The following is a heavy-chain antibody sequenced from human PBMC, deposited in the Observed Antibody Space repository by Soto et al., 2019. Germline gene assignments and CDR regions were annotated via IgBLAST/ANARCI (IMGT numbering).Heavy chain of an antibody. D-gene: IGHD3-3*01. V-gene: IGHV1-69*06. Sequence: ASVKVSCKASGGTFSSYAIGWVLQAPGQGLEWMGGIIPIFGTANYAQKFQGRVTITADKSTSAAYMELSSLRSEDTAVYYCARGLGYDFWSGYPFDYWGQGTLVTVSS. CDR3: ARGLGYDFWSGYPFDY. CDR1: GGTFSSYA. CDR2: IIPIFGTA. J-gene: IGHJ4*02.